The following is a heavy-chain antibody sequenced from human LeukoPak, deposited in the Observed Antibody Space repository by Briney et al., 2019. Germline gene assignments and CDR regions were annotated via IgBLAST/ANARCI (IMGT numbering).Heavy chain of an antibody. J-gene: IGHJ4*02. V-gene: IGHV3-21*01. Sequence: GGSLRLSCAASGFTFSSIAMTWVRQAPGKGLEWVSSISSSSSYIYYADSVKGRFTISRDNAKNSLYLQMNSLRAEDTAVYYCAREVDYYGSGSYYNPFDYWGQGTLVTVSS. CDR2: ISSSSSYI. D-gene: IGHD3-10*01. CDR1: GFTFSSIA. CDR3: AREVDYYGSGSYYNPFDY.